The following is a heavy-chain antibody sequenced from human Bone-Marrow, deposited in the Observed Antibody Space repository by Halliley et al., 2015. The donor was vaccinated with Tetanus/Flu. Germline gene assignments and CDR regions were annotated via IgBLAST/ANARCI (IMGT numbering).Heavy chain of an antibody. CDR3: ARAVYSGFVLDY. CDR2: IYYSGRT. V-gene: IGHV4-30-4*01. D-gene: IGHD5-12*01. Sequence: LEWVGYIYYSGRTYYNPPLKSRVVISVDPSKNQLSLRLSAGAAADTAVYYCARAVYSGFVLDYWGQGTLVAVSS. J-gene: IGHJ4*02.